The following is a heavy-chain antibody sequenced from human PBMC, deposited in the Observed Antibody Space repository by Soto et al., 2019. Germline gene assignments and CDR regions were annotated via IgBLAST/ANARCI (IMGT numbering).Heavy chain of an antibody. J-gene: IGHJ4*02. D-gene: IGHD3-22*01. V-gene: IGHV1-2*04. CDR3: ARVDKSYYDNRGLDS. CDR1: GYSFTDYY. Sequence: QVQLVQSGAEVKKPGASVKVSCKASGYSFTDYYIHWVRQAPGQGLEWMGWMNPHSGDTKYAQKFEDWVTMTRDTSISTAYMELSRLRSNDTAVYYCARVDKSYYDNRGLDSWGQGAQVTVSS. CDR2: MNPHSGDT.